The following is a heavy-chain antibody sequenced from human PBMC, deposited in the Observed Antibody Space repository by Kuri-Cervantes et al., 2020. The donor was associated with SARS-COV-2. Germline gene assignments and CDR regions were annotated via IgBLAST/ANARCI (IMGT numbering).Heavy chain of an antibody. CDR3: AKTVGETRIVLMVYAISYYFDY. J-gene: IGHJ4*02. Sequence: GESLKISCAASGFTFSSYGMHWVRQAPGKGLEWVSAISGSGGSTYYADSVKGRFTISRDNSKNTLYLQMNSLRAEDTAVYYCAKTVGETRIVLMVYAISYYFDYWGQGTLVTVSS. D-gene: IGHD2-8*01. CDR1: GFTFSSYG. V-gene: IGHV3-23*01. CDR2: ISGSGGST.